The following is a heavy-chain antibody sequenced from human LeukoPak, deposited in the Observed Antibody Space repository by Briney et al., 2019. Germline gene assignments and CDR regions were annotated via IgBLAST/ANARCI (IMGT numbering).Heavy chain of an antibody. CDR3: ARDGDSSGYYSNFDY. CDR2: IYTSGST. CDR1: GGSISSGSYY. V-gene: IGHV4-61*02. Sequence: SETLSLTCTVSGGSISSGSYYWSWIRQPAGKGLEWIGRIYTSGSTYYNPSLKSRVTISVDTSKNQFSLKLSSVTAADTAVYYCARDGDSSGYYSNFDYWGQGTLVTVSS. J-gene: IGHJ4*02. D-gene: IGHD3-22*01.